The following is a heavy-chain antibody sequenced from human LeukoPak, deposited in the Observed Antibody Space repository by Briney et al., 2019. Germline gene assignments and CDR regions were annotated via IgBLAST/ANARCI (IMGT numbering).Heavy chain of an antibody. CDR3: ARQKTYGNYDY. D-gene: IGHD4-11*01. J-gene: IGHJ4*02. CDR1: GYSFTSYW. CDR2: IYPGDSAI. Sequence: GESLKISCKGSGYSFTSYWIGWVRQMPGKGLECMGIIYPGDSAITYSPSFQGQVTISADESISTAYLQWSSLKASDTAMYYCARQKTYGNYDYWGQGTLVTVSS. V-gene: IGHV5-51*01.